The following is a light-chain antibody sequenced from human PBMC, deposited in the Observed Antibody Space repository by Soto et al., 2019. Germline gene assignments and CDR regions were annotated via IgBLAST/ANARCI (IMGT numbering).Light chain of an antibody. V-gene: IGLV2-11*01. J-gene: IGLJ1*01. CDR3: CSYAGSFTYV. Sequence: QSALTQPRSVSGSPRQSVTISCTGTSSDVGGYNYVSWYQQHPGKAPKLMIYDVSKRPSGVPDRFSGSKSVNTASLTISGLQAEDEADYYCCSYAGSFTYVFGTGTKLTVL. CDR1: SSDVGGYNY. CDR2: DVS.